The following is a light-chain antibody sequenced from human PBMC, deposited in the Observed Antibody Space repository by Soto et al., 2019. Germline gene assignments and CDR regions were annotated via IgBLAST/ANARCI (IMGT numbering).Light chain of an antibody. Sequence: DIQMTQSPSTLSASVGDRVTITCRASQSISSWLAWYQQKPGKAPKLLIYDASSLDSGVPSRFSGSGSGTEFTLTISSLQPEDFAIYYCQQYNSYPYTFGQGTKLEIK. V-gene: IGKV1-5*01. CDR3: QQYNSYPYT. J-gene: IGKJ2*01. CDR2: DAS. CDR1: QSISSW.